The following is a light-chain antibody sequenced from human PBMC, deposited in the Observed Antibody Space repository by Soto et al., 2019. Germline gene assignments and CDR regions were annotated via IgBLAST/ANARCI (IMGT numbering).Light chain of an antibody. J-gene: IGKJ5*01. CDR1: QSVISY. CDR3: QQRSNWPSIT. Sequence: EIVLTQSPATLSLSPGERATLSCRASQSVISYLAWYQQKPGQAPRLLIYDASNRATGIPARFSGSGSGTDFTLTISSLEPEDLSVYYCQQRSNWPSITFGQGTRLEIK. V-gene: IGKV3-11*01. CDR2: DAS.